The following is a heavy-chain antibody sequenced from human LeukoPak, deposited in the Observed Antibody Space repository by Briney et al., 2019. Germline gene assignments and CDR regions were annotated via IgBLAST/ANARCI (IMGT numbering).Heavy chain of an antibody. CDR1: GYTFTSYG. CDR2: INPDGGNT. CDR3: ARIRDGYNDAYDI. Sequence: ASVKVSCKASGYTFTSYGLSWVRQAPGQVLEWMGLINPDGGNTNYAQNFQGRVTLTRDTSTSTVYMELSSLRSEDTAIYYCARIRDGYNDAYDIWGQGTVVTVPS. V-gene: IGHV1-46*01. D-gene: IGHD5-24*01. J-gene: IGHJ3*02.